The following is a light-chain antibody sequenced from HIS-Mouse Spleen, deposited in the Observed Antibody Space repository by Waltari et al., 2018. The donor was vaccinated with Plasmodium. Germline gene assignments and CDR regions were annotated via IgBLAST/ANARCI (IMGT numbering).Light chain of an antibody. V-gene: IGKV1-33*01. Sequence: DIQMTQSPSSLSASVGDRVTITLQASQDISNYLNWYQQKPGKAPKLLIYDASNLETGVPSRFSGSGSGTDFTFTISSLQPEDIATYYCQQYDNLPPYTFGQGTKLEIK. J-gene: IGKJ2*01. CDR3: QQYDNLPPYT. CDR1: QDISNY. CDR2: DAS.